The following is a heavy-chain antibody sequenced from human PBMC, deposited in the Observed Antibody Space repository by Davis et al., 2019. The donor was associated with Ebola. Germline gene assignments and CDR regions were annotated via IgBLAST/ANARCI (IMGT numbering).Heavy chain of an antibody. Sequence: GESLKISCAASGFTFSNAWMSWVRQAPGKGLEWVGRIKSKTDDGTIDQAAPVKGRFTISRDDSKNTLYLQMNSLKTEDTAVYYCVKWSYARFDYWGQGTLVTVSS. CDR3: VKWSYARFDY. D-gene: IGHD1-26*01. J-gene: IGHJ4*02. CDR2: IKSKTDDGTI. CDR1: GFTFSNAW. V-gene: IGHV3-15*01.